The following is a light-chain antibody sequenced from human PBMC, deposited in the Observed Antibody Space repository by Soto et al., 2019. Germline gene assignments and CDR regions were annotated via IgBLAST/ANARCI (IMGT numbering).Light chain of an antibody. J-gene: IGKJ1*01. CDR2: GAS. Sequence: EIVLTQSACPLSLSPGERATLSCCASESVTSNYLAWYQQKNGQAPRLLIFGASTRATGIPDRFSGSGYGTDFNLTISRLETEDFAVYYCQHYYTSYTTFGQGTKVDIK. V-gene: IGKV3-20*01. CDR1: ESVTSNY. CDR3: QHYYTSYTT.